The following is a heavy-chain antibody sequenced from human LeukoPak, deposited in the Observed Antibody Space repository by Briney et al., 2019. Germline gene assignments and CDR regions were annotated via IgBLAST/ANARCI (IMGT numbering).Heavy chain of an antibody. CDR1: GFTFSSYG. J-gene: IGHJ4*02. CDR2: ISHDGITK. Sequence: GGSLRLSCAASGFTFSSYGMHWVCQAPGKGLEWMAVISHDGITKKYADSVQGRFTISRDNSKNTVQLEMNSLRVEDTAVYYCVFSGGNCYYAVRGWTYWGQGTLVTVSS. V-gene: IGHV3-30*03. CDR3: VFSGGNCYYAVRGWTY. D-gene: IGHD2-15*01.